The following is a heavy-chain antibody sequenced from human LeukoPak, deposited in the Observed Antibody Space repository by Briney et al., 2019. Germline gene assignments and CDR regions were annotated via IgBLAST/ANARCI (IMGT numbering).Heavy chain of an antibody. CDR3: ASLVGATIIAFDI. CDR1: GGSISSGSYY. J-gene: IGHJ3*02. CDR2: IYTSGST. V-gene: IGHV4-61*02. Sequence: KASQTLSLTCTVSGGSISSGSYYWSWIRQPAGKGLEWIVRIYTSGSTNYNPSLKSRVTISVDTSKNQFSLKLSSVTAADTAVYYCASLVGATIIAFDIWGQGTMVTVSS. D-gene: IGHD1-26*01.